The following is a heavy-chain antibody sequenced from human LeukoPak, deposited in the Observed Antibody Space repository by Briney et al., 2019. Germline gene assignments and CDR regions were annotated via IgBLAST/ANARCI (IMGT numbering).Heavy chain of an antibody. V-gene: IGHV4-39*01. CDR3: ARFGGSWFGDDGDFDY. Sequence: SETLSLTCTVSGGSINSSYYYWGWIRQPPGKGLEWIGSIYYSGSTYYNPSLKSRVTISVDTSKNQFSLKLSSVTAADTAVYYCARFGGSWFGDDGDFDYWGQGTLVTVSS. D-gene: IGHD3-10*01. J-gene: IGHJ4*02. CDR1: GGSINSSYYY. CDR2: IYYSGST.